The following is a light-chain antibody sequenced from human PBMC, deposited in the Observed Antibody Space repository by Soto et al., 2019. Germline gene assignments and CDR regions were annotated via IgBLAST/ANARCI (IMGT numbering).Light chain of an antibody. CDR1: TGAVTSGHN. V-gene: IGLV7-46*01. CDR3: LLGYSGVGLV. CDR2: STN. Sequence: QTVVTQEPSLTVSPGGTVTLTCGSSTGAVTSGHNPHWFQQKPGQAPRAVIYSTNNKRSWTPARFSVSLLGGRAALTLSGAQPDDEAEYDCLLGYSGVGLVFGGGTKLTVL. J-gene: IGLJ3*02.